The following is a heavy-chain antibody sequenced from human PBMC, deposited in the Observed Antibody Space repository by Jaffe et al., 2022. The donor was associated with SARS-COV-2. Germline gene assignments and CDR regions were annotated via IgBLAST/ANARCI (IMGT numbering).Heavy chain of an antibody. CDR3: ASLNWKNPWGAFDY. J-gene: IGHJ4*02. D-gene: IGHD1-1*01. V-gene: IGHV3-30-3*01. CDR1: GFTFSSYA. CDR2: ISYDGSNK. Sequence: QVQLVESGGGVVQPGRSLRLSCAASGFTFSSYAMHWVRQAPGKGLEWVAVISYDGSNKYYADSVKGRFTISRDNSKNTLYLQMNSLRAEDTAVYYCASLNWKNPWGAFDYWGQGTLVTVSS.